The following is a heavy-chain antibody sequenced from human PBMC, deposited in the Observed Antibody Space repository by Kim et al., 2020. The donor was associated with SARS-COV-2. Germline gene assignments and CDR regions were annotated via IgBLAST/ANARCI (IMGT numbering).Heavy chain of an antibody. CDR2: IYYTGST. CDR1: GGSISTTSYY. J-gene: IGHJ4*02. CDR3: ARDLFASSGALAD. D-gene: IGHD6-25*01. Sequence: SETLSLTCTVSGGSISTTSYYWAWIRQPPGKGLEWIGNIYYTGSTYYNPSLKSRVTISRDTSKNQFSLKLSSVTAADTALYYCARDLFASSGALADWGQGTLLTVSS. V-gene: IGHV4-39*07.